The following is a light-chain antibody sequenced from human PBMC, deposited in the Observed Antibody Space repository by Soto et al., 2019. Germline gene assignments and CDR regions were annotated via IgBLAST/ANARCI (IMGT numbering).Light chain of an antibody. CDR1: QSLVYADGNTY. V-gene: IGKV2-30*01. CDR2: KVF. J-gene: IGKJ2*01. Sequence: DVVMTQSPLSLPVTLGQSASISCTSSQSLVYADGNTYLNWLQQRPGQSPRRLIYKVFNRDSGVPDRFSGSASGSEFTLTIRRVEAEDIGVYYCMQTAHWPYTFGRGTKVDIK. CDR3: MQTAHWPYT.